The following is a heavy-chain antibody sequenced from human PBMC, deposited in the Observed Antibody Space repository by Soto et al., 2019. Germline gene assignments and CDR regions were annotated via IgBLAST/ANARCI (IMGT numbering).Heavy chain of an antibody. CDR2: IYYSGST. Sequence: SETLSLTCTVSGGSISSGDYYWSWIRQPPGKGLEWIGYIYYSGSTYYNPSLKSRVTISVDTSKNQFSLKLSSVTAADTAVYYCARDFRRNWFDPWGQGTLVTVSS. CDR3: ARDFRRNWFDP. CDR1: GGSISSGDYY. J-gene: IGHJ5*02. V-gene: IGHV4-30-4*01.